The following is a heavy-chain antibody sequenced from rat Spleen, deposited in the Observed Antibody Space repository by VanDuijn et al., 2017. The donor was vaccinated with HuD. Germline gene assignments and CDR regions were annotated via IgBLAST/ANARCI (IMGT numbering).Heavy chain of an antibody. CDR1: GYSSPSNS. Sequence: EVQLQESGPGLVKPSQSISLTCYVPGYSSPSNSWGWIRKLTGNEMEWIGHISYSGSSNYHPSLKSRISFSRDTARNQFFLQLNSVTTEDTATYYCASITSYWYFDLWGPGTMVTVSS. CDR2: ISYSGSS. V-gene: IGHV3-1*01. CDR3: ASITSYWYFDL. D-gene: IGHD1-10*01. J-gene: IGHJ1*01.